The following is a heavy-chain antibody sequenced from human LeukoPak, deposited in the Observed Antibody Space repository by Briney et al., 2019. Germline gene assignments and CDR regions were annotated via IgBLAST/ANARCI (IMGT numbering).Heavy chain of an antibody. V-gene: IGHV3-23*01. CDR3: AKGSGGDCYSALDY. CDR2: ISGGGGNT. J-gene: IGHJ4*02. CDR1: GFAFSTYG. Sequence: GGSLRLSCAASGFAFSTYGMSWVRHTPGKGLEGVSGISGGGGNTYYADSVKGRFTISRDNSKNTLYLEMNSLRAEDTAIYYCAKGSGGDCYSALDYWGQGTLVTVSS. D-gene: IGHD2-15*01.